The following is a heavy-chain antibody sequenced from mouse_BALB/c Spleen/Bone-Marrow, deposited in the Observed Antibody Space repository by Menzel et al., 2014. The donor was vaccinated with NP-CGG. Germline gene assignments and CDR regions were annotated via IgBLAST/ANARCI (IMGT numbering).Heavy chain of an antibody. D-gene: IGHD3-1*01. CDR2: ISPYYVDG. CDR3: ARGGASGLYYYAIDS. J-gene: IGHJ4*01. V-gene: IGHV1S137*01. CDR1: GYTFTDFA. Sequence: VQLQQSGAELVRPGVSVKISCKGSGYTFTDFAIHWVKQSHTKSLEWIGVISPYYVDGGYNQKFKGKATMTIDRSSSTAYMERARPTSEDSAIYYCARGGASGLYYYAIDSWGQRTSVTVSS.